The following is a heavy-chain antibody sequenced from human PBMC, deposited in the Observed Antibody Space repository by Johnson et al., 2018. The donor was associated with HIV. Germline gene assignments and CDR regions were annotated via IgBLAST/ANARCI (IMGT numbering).Heavy chain of an antibody. V-gene: IGHV3-30*02. CDR2: IRYDGSNK. CDR3: ARLKNGAFDI. Sequence: QVQLVESGGGVAQPGGSLRLSCAASGFTFSSYGMHWVRQAPGKGLEWVAFIRYDGSNKYYADSVKGRFTISRDNSKNTLFLQMNSLRVEDTAVYYCARLKNGAFDIWGQGTMVTVSS. J-gene: IGHJ3*02. CDR1: GFTFSSYG. D-gene: IGHD2-8*01.